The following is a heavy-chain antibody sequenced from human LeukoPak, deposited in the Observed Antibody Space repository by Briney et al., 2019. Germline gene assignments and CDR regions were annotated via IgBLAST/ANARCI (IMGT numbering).Heavy chain of an antibody. CDR1: GFTFSSYA. V-gene: IGHV3-7*03. Sequence: GGSLRLSCAASGFTFSSYAMSWVRQAPGKGLEWVANIKEDGTETYYVDSVKGRFTISRDNAKNSLYLQMDSLRVEDTAVYYCAKEGRSLQTYWGQGTLVTVSS. CDR2: IKEDGTET. J-gene: IGHJ4*02. D-gene: IGHD5-24*01. CDR3: AKEGRSLQTY.